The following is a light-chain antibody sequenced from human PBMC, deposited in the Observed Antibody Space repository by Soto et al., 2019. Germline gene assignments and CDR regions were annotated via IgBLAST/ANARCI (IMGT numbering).Light chain of an antibody. Sequence: QSLLTQPASVSRSPGQSITIACTGINTDVENYNFVSWYQQHPGKAPKLMIYEDYKRPSGVSNRFSGSKSGNTASLTISGLQTEDEADYYCGSHGGFNTPYVFATGTKVTVL. V-gene: IGLV2-23*01. CDR2: EDY. J-gene: IGLJ1*01. CDR1: NTDVENYNF. CDR3: GSHGGFNTPYV.